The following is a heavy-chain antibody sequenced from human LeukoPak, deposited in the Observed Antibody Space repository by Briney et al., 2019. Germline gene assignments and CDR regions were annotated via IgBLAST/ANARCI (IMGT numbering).Heavy chain of an antibody. CDR2: IKSKTDGGTT. D-gene: IGHD3-22*01. CDR3: TTSGGYYYDSSGYYYPPWGY. J-gene: IGHJ4*02. Sequence: GGSLRLSCAASGFTFSNAWMSWVRQAPGKGLEWVGRIKSKTDGGTTGYAAPVKGRFTISRDDSKNTLYLQMNSLKTEDTAVYYCTTSGGYYYDSSGYYYPPWGYWGQGTLVTVSS. CDR1: GFTFSNAW. V-gene: IGHV3-15*01.